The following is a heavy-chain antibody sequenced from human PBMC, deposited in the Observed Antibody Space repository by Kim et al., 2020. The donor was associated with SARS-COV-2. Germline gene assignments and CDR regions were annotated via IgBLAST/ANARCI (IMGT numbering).Heavy chain of an antibody. Sequence: SETLSLTCTVSGGSISSGSYYWSWIRQPAGKGLEWIGRIYTSGSTNYNPSLKSRVTISVDTSKNQFSLKLSSVTAADTAVYYCATSLLHGSSWYYYYYGMDVWGQGTTVTVS. V-gene: IGHV4-61*02. CDR3: ATSLLHGSSWYYYYYGMDV. D-gene: IGHD6-13*01. CDR2: IYTSGST. J-gene: IGHJ6*02. CDR1: GGSISSGSYY.